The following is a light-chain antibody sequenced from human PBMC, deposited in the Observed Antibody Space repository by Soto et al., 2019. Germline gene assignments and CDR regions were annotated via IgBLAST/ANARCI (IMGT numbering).Light chain of an antibody. CDR1: QSVGTRF. CDR2: GTS. CDR3: QHYGSSRPWT. V-gene: IGKV3-20*01. J-gene: IGKJ1*01. Sequence: EIVLTQSPGTLSLSPGERATLSCRASQSVGTRFLAWYQQLPGQAPRLLIYGTSTRAAGIPDRFIGSGSGTDFSLTISRLEPEDCALYYCQHYGSSRPWTFGQGTKVEI.